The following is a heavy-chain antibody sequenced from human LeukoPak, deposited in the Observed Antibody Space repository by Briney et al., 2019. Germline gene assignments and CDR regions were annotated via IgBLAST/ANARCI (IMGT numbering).Heavy chain of an antibody. CDR1: GFTFSSYA. Sequence: GGSLRLSCAASGFTFSSYAMSWVRQAPGKGLEWVSAISGGGGSTYYADSVKGRFTISRDNSKNTLYLQMNSLRAEDTAVYYCAKEMIGWYDDSRPGHQNFDYWGQGSLVTVSS. CDR2: ISGGGGST. V-gene: IGHV3-23*01. CDR3: AKEMIGWYDDSRPGHQNFDY. J-gene: IGHJ4*02. D-gene: IGHD3-22*01.